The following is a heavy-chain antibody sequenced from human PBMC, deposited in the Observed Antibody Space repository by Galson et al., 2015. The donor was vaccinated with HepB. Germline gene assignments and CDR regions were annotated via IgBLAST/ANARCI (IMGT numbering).Heavy chain of an antibody. Sequence: SLRLSCAASGFTFSSYGMHWVRQAPGKGLEWVAFIRYDGSNKYYADSVKGRFTISRDDSKNTLYLQMNSLKTEDTAVYYCTTNGYSIEGYWGQGTLVTVSS. CDR3: TTNGYSIEGY. V-gene: IGHV3-30*02. D-gene: IGHD6-13*01. J-gene: IGHJ4*02. CDR1: GFTFSSYG. CDR2: IRYDGSNK.